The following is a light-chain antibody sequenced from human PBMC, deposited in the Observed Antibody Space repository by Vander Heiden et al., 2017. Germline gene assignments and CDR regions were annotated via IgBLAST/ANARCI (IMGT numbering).Light chain of an antibody. CDR3: QVWDRSSDHGV. Sequence: SSVLTPPPSVPVAPGKKARINCVGNNIGSKSVHWYQQKAGEAPVLVVYDDSDRPSGIPERFSGANSGNTATLTISRVEAGDEADYYCQVWDRSSDHGVFGGGTKLTVL. CDR1: NIGSKS. CDR2: DDS. V-gene: IGLV3-21*03. J-gene: IGLJ2*01.